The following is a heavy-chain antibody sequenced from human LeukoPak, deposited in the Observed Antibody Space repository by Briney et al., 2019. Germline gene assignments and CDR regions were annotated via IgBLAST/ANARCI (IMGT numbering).Heavy chain of an antibody. CDR3: ARGGSYGDY. CDR1: GFTFSNYW. D-gene: IGHD3-16*01. J-gene: IGHJ4*02. CDR2: VNPDGSNI. V-gene: IGHV3-74*01. Sequence: GGSLRLSCAASGFTFSNYWMHWVRQVPEKGLVWVSRVNPDGSNIAHANSVKGRFTSSRDNAKNTLYLQMNRLRVEDTAVYYCARGGSYGDYWGQGILVTVSS.